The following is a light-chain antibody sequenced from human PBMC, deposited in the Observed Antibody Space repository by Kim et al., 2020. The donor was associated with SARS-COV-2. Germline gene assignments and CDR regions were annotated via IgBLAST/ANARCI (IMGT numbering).Light chain of an antibody. CDR2: EAS. J-gene: IGKJ1*01. Sequence: SASVGDRVIITCRASQSLSRSLAWYQQKPGKAPKLLIYEASSLQSGVPSRFRGSGSGTEFTLTISSLQPDDFATYYCHHSRGYLMFGQGTKVDIK. V-gene: IGKV1-5*03. CDR3: HHSRGYLM. CDR1: QSLSRS.